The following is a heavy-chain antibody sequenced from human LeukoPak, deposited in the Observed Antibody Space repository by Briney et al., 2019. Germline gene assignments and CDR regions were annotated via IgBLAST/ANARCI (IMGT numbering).Heavy chain of an antibody. CDR1: GGSISSYY. CDR3: ARARYVNSFYAFDI. CDR2: IHYSGST. Sequence: SETLSLTCTVSGGSISSYYWSWIRQPPGKGLEWIGSIHYSGSTNYNPSLKSRVTISVNTSKNQFSLKLSSVTAADTAVYYCARARYVNSFYAFDIWGQGTLVTVSS. V-gene: IGHV4-59*01. J-gene: IGHJ3*02. D-gene: IGHD3-9*01.